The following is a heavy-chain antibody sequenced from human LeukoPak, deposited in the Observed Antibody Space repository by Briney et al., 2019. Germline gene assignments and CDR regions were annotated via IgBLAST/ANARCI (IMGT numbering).Heavy chain of an antibody. CDR3: AGNRGYSYGYDY. Sequence: MTSETLSLTCTVSGVSISSYYWSWIRQPPGKGLEWIGYIYYSGSTNYNPSLKSRVTISVDTSKNQFSLKLSSVTAADTAVYYCAGNRGYSYGYDYWGQGTLVTVSS. V-gene: IGHV4-59*01. D-gene: IGHD5-18*01. CDR2: IYYSGST. J-gene: IGHJ4*02. CDR1: GVSISSYY.